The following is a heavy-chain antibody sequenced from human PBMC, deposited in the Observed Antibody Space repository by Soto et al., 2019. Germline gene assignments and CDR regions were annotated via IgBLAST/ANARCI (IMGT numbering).Heavy chain of an antibody. CDR1: GFTFSNAW. Sequence: EVQLVESGGGLVKPGGSLRLSCAASGFTFSNAWMSWVRQAPGKGLEWVGRIKSKTDGGTTDYAAPVKGRFTISRDDSKNTLYLQMNSLKTEDTAVYYCTAARVRGTLYDYWGQGTLVTVSS. CDR3: TAARVRGTLYDY. V-gene: IGHV3-15*01. D-gene: IGHD3-10*01. CDR2: IKSKTDGGTT. J-gene: IGHJ4*02.